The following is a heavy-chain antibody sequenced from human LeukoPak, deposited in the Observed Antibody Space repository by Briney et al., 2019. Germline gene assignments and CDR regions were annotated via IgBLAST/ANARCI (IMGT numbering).Heavy chain of an antibody. Sequence: PSETLSLTCTVSGGSISSYYWSWIRQPPGKGLEWIGYIYYSGSTNYNPSLKSRVTISVDTSKNQFSLKVSSVTAADTAVYYCARRDDYSKIFDPWGQGTLVTVSS. CDR3: ARRDDYSKIFDP. CDR2: IYYSGST. CDR1: GGSISSYY. V-gene: IGHV4-59*08. D-gene: IGHD4-17*01. J-gene: IGHJ5*02.